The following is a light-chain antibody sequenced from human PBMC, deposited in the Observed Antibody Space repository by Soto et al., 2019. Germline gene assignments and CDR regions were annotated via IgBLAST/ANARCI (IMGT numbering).Light chain of an antibody. V-gene: IGKV1-33*01. CDR3: QQYDNLPFT. CDR2: DAS. CDR1: QDISNY. J-gene: IGKJ3*01. Sequence: DIQMTQSPSSLSASVGDRVTITCQASQDISNYLNWYQQKPGKAPKLLIYDASNLETGVPSRFSGSGSGTDFTFTISSQQPEDIAKYYCQQYDNLPFTFGPGTKVDIK.